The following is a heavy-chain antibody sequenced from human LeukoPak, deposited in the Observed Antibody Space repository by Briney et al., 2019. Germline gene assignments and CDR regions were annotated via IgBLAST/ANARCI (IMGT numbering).Heavy chain of an antibody. CDR3: ASIYCSGGSCYPSAFDI. D-gene: IGHD2-15*01. J-gene: IGHJ3*02. CDR2: IYYSGST. Sequence: PSETLSLTCAVSGGSISSSNWWSWVRQPPGKGLEWIGSIYYSGSTYHNPSLKSRVTISVDTSKNQFSLKLSSVTAADTAVYYCASIYCSGGSCYPSAFDIWGQGTMVTVSS. V-gene: IGHV4-39*01. CDR1: GGSISSSNW.